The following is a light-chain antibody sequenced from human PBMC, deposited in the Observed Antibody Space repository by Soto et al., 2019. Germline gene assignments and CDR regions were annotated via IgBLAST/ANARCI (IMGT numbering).Light chain of an antibody. CDR1: QSVSSY. CDR3: LHRMNWPLT. CDR2: GAS. V-gene: IGKV3-11*01. Sequence: EIVLTQSPGTLSLSPGERATLSCRASQSVSSYLAWYQQKPGQAPRLLTYGASTRATGIPARFSGSGSETDFTLTISSLEPEDFGVYYCLHRMNWPLTFGQGTRLEI. J-gene: IGKJ5*01.